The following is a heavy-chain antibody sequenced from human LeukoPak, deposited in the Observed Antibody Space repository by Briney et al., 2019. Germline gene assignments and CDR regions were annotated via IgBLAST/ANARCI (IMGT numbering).Heavy chain of an antibody. Sequence: GGSLRLSCAASGFTFSSYAMSWVRQAPGKGLEWVSAIYSGYTTYYADSVRGRFTISRDNSKNTLYLQMNSLRAEDTAVYYCAISESWYVDYWGQGTLVTVSS. J-gene: IGHJ4*02. CDR3: AISESWYVDY. CDR1: GFTFSSYA. V-gene: IGHV3-66*01. CDR2: IYSGYTT. D-gene: IGHD6-13*01.